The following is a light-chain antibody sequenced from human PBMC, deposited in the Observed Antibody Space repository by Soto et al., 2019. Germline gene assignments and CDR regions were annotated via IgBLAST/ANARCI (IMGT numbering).Light chain of an antibody. CDR3: QVWDSSSDHLV. CDR2: NDH. Sequence: SYELTQPPSVSVAPGQTARITCGGNNFGSKIVHWYQQKPGQAPLLIVYNDHDRPSGIPDRFSGSNSVNTATLTISGVEAGDEADYYCQVWDSSSDHLVFGGGTQLTVL. CDR1: NFGSKI. V-gene: IGLV3-21*02. J-gene: IGLJ2*01.